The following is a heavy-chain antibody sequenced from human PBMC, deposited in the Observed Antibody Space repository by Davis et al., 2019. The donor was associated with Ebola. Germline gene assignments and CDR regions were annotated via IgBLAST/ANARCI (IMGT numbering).Heavy chain of an antibody. V-gene: IGHV4-59*12. Sequence: MPSETLSLTCTVSGGSISSYYWSWIRQPPGKGLEWIGYIYYSGSTNCNPSLKSRVTMSVDTSKNQFSLKLSSVTAVDTAVYYCARIRGHYYDSSGYYTNWYFDLWGRGTLVTVSS. CDR1: GGSISSYY. CDR2: IYYSGST. CDR3: ARIRGHYYDSSGYYTNWYFDL. J-gene: IGHJ2*01. D-gene: IGHD3-22*01.